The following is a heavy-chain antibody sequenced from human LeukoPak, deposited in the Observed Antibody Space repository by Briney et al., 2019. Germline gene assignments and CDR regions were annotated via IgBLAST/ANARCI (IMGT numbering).Heavy chain of an antibody. V-gene: IGHV3-30*03. Sequence: GGSLRLSCAASGFTFSSYGMHWVRQAPGKGLEWVAVISYDGSNKYYADSVEGRFTISRDNSKNTLYLQMNSLRAEDTAVYYCVRDGVGATTYFGYFDHWGQGNLVTVSS. J-gene: IGHJ4*02. D-gene: IGHD1-26*01. CDR1: GFTFSSYG. CDR2: ISYDGSNK. CDR3: VRDGVGATTYFGYFDH.